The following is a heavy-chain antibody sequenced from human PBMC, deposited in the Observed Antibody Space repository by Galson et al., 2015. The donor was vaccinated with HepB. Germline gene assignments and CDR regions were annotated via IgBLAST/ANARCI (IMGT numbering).Heavy chain of an antibody. J-gene: IGHJ4*02. CDR3: AREAYDSSGYYYHPGDY. V-gene: IGHV5-10-1*01. Sequence: QSGAEVKKPGESLRISCKGSGYSFTSYWISWVRQMPGKGLEWMGRIDPSDSYTNYSPSFQGHVTISADKSISTAYLQWSSLKASDTAMYYCAREAYDSSGYYYHPGDYWGQGTLVTVSS. CDR2: IDPSDSYT. CDR1: GYSFTSYW. D-gene: IGHD3-22*01.